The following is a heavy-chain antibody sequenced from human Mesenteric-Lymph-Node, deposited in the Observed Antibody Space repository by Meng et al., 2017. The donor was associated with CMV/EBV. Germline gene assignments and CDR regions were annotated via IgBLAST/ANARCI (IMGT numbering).Heavy chain of an antibody. Sequence: LTVTFSGFSRTTGGVGVGWSRQPPGKALEWLALSFWDDDKRYSPSLKSRLTITKDTSKNQVVLTMTNMDPVDTATYYCARNWAYFDYWGQGTLVTVSS. CDR2: SFWDDDK. D-gene: IGHD7-27*01. J-gene: IGHJ4*02. CDR3: ARNWAYFDY. V-gene: IGHV2-5*02. CDR1: GFSRTTGGVG.